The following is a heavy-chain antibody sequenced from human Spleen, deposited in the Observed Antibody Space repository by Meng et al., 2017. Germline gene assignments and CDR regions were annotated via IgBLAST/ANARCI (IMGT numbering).Heavy chain of an antibody. CDR1: GGSFSGYY. CDR2: INHSGST. D-gene: IGHD4-11*01. CDR3: ARGPTTMAHDFDY. J-gene: IGHJ4*02. V-gene: IGHV4-34*01. Sequence: QVPLQQWDAGLLGPSETLSLTCAVYGGSFSGYYWSWIRQPPGKGLEWIGEINHSGSTNYNPSLESRATISVDTSQNNLSLKLSSVTAADSAVYYCARGPTTMAHDFDYWGQGTLVTVSS.